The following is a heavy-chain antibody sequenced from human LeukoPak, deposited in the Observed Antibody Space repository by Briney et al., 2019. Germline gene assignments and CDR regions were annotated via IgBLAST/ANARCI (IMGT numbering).Heavy chain of an antibody. CDR3: ARHLSIAARPDFDY. CDR1: GFTFSSYA. CDR2: ISGSGGST. Sequence: GGSLRLSCAASGFTFSSYAMSWVRQAPGKGLEWVSSISGSGGSTYYADSVKGRFTISRDNSKNTLYLQMNSLRAEDTAVSYSARHLSIAARPDFDYWGQGTLVTVSS. V-gene: IGHV3-23*01. J-gene: IGHJ4*02. D-gene: IGHD6-6*01.